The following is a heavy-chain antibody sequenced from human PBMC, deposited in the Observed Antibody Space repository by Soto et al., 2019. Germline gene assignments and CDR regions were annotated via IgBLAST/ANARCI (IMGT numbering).Heavy chain of an antibody. CDR2: ISTSGSTI. Sequence: GGSLGLSCATSGFSFGAFGMNWVRQAPGKGLEWVSYISTSGSTIFCADSVKGRFTISRDNAKSSLFLQLNSLRAEDTAVYYCARDQHIVVAXNLEPGLRYFXYWGQGNLVXVSS. CDR1: GFSFGAFG. J-gene: IGHJ4*02. V-gene: IGHV3-48*01. D-gene: IGHD2-21*01. CDR3: ARDQHIVVAXNLEPGLRYFXY.